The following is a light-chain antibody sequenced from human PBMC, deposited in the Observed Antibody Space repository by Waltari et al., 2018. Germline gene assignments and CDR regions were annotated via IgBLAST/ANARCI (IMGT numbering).Light chain of an antibody. CDR3: SSQSSNNVVL. V-gene: IGLV2-14*01. Sequence: QSALTQPASVPGSPAQSVTIFCTGTSNDVGGYNSVSWYQEHPGQAPRVIMYDVSDRPSGVSERFSGAKSGSTASLTIAGLQAEDEADYYGSSQSSNNVVLFGGGTKLTVL. CDR1: SNDVGGYNS. J-gene: IGLJ2*01. CDR2: DVS.